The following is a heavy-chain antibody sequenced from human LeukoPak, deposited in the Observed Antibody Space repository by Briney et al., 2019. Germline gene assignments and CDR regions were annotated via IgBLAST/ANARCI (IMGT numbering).Heavy chain of an antibody. V-gene: IGHV3-23*01. D-gene: IGHD5-18*01. J-gene: IGHJ4*02. CDR2: ISGSGGST. Sequence: PGGSLRLSCAASGFTFSSYAMTWVRQAPGKGLEWVSTISGSGGSTYYADSVKGRFTISRDNSKNTLYLQMNSLRAEDTAVYYCTKDRLTGYSFGYSYFDYWGQGTLVTVFS. CDR1: GFTFSSYA. CDR3: TKDRLTGYSFGYSYFDY.